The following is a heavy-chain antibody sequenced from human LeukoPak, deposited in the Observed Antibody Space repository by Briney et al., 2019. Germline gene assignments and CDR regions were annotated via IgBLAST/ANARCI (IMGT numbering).Heavy chain of an antibody. Sequence: SETLSLTCTVSSGSISSYYWSWIRQSPGKGLEWIGYIYYTGPTSYYPSLKSRVTISVDTSKSQFSLNVNSVTAADTAIYFCARGSGGSRRWFDPWGQGTLVTVSS. D-gene: IGHD2-15*01. J-gene: IGHJ5*02. CDR1: SGSISSYY. V-gene: IGHV4-59*01. CDR3: ARGSGGSRRWFDP. CDR2: IYYTGPT.